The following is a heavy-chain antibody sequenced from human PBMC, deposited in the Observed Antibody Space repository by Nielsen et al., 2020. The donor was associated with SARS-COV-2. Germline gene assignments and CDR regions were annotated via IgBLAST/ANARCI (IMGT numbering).Heavy chain of an antibody. CDR2: FNPMSGTT. Sequence: SVKVSCKTSGGIFSRYAIGWVRQAPGQGLEWMAMFNPMSGTTNYAQKFQGRVTISADESTTTDFMELRSLTSQDTAVYYCARLIVAAASYFDYWGQGVMVTVSS. D-gene: IGHD2-2*01. CDR1: GGIFSRYA. CDR3: ARLIVAAASYFDY. V-gene: IGHV1-69*13. J-gene: IGHJ4*02.